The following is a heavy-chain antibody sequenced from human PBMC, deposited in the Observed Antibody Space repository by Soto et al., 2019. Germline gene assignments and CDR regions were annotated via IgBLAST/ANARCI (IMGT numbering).Heavy chain of an antibody. D-gene: IGHD2-15*01. Sequence: EVQLLESGGGLVQPGGSLRLSCAASGFTFSSYAMSWVRQAPGKGLEWVSAISGSGGSTYYADSVKGRFTLSRDNSKNTLYLQMNSLRAEDTAVYYCAKDRSGGGSCYDYWGQGTLVTVSS. CDR1: GFTFSSYA. V-gene: IGHV3-23*01. J-gene: IGHJ4*02. CDR2: ISGSGGST. CDR3: AKDRSGGGSCYDY.